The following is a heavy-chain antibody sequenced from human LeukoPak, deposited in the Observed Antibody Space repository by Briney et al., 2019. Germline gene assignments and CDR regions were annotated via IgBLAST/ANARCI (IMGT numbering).Heavy chain of an antibody. J-gene: IGHJ5*02. CDR1: GFTFSDYY. CDR3: AKAPSVVVPAAAKT. CDR2: ISSSGSTI. V-gene: IGHV3-11*01. D-gene: IGHD2-2*01. Sequence: GGSLRLSCAASGFTFSDYYMSWIRQAPGKGLEWVSYISSSGSTIYYADSVKGRFTISRDNAKNSLYLQMNSLRAEDTAVYYCAKAPSVVVPAAAKTWGRGTLVTVSS.